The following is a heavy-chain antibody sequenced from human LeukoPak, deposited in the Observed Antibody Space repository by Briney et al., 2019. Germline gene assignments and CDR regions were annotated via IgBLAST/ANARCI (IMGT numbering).Heavy chain of an antibody. Sequence: GGSLRLSCAASGFTFSSYAMSWVRQPPGKGLEWVSEISGCGGSTFYADSVKGRFTISRDNSKNTLYLQMNGLRADDTALYYCAKDRYGSGSYGFFDYWGQGTLVTVSS. V-gene: IGHV3-23*01. CDR3: AKDRYGSGSYGFFDY. CDR1: GFTFSSYA. CDR2: ISGCGGST. D-gene: IGHD3-10*01. J-gene: IGHJ4*02.